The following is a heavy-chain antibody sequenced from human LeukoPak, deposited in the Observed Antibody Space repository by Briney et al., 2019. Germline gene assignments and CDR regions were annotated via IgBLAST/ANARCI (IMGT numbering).Heavy chain of an antibody. CDR2: ISAYNGNT. J-gene: IGHJ4*02. CDR1: GYTFTSYG. V-gene: IGHV1-18*01. Sequence: ASVKVSCKASGYTFTSYGISWVRQAPGQGLEWMGWISAYNGNTNYAQKLQGRVTMTTDTSTSTAYMELRSLRSEDTAVYYCARDISVVPAAIRSDYWGQGTLVTVSS. D-gene: IGHD2-2*01. CDR3: ARDISVVPAAIRSDY.